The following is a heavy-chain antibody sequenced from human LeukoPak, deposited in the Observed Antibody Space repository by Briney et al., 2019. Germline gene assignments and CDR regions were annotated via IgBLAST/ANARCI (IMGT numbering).Heavy chain of an antibody. J-gene: IGHJ4*02. D-gene: IGHD6-13*01. Sequence: GGSLRLSCAASGFTFSSYTMSWVRQAPGKGLEWVASIKQDGSDKYYVDSVKGRFTISRDNAKNSLYLQMNSLRAEDTAVYYCARDSDDRSWNGLFDYWGQGTLVTVSS. V-gene: IGHV3-7*01. CDR1: GFTFSSYT. CDR2: IKQDGSDK. CDR3: ARDSDDRSWNGLFDY.